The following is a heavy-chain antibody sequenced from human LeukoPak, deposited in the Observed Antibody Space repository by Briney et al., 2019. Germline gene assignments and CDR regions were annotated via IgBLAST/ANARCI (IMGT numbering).Heavy chain of an antibody. J-gene: IGHJ4*02. CDR3: AKTHSHFPPYFDY. V-gene: IGHV4-4*02. D-gene: IGHD4-11*01. CDR2: IFYSWSI. CDR1: GGSISTYNW. Sequence: SETLSLTCAVSGGSISTYNWWSWVRQPPGKGLEWIGEIFYSWSINYNPSLKSRVTLSLDKSKNQFSLQLSSVTAADTAMYYCAKTHSHFPPYFDYWGQGTLVIVSS.